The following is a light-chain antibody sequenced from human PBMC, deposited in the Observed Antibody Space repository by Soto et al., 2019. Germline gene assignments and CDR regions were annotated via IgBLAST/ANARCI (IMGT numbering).Light chain of an antibody. CDR3: QQYNNWPRT. CDR2: GAS. Sequence: DMVFTQSPATLSVSPEGRTTVSWRASQSISDTLAWYQQKPGQAPRLLIYGASTRAPGFPASFSGSGSGTEFTLTIDSLQSEDFAVYYCQQYNNWPRTFGQGTKVDIK. CDR1: QSISDT. V-gene: IGKV3-15*01. J-gene: IGKJ1*01.